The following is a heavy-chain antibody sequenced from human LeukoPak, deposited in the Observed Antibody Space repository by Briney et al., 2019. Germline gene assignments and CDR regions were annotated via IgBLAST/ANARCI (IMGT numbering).Heavy chain of an antibody. Sequence: GGSLRLSRAASGFNFSSYAMTWVRQAPGKGLEWVSAVTGSSTNTYYADSVKGRFTISRDNSKNMLYLEMNILRVEDTAIYYCAKDRSSTTSCSNYWGRGTLVTVSS. CDR1: GFNFSSYA. CDR3: AKDRSSTTSCSNY. J-gene: IGHJ4*02. V-gene: IGHV3-23*01. CDR2: VTGSSTNT. D-gene: IGHD2-2*01.